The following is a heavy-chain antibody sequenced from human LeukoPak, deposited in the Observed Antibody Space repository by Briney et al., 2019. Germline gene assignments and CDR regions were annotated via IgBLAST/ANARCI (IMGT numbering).Heavy chain of an antibody. Sequence: SVKVSCKASGGTFSSYAISWVRQAPGQGLEWMGRIIPILGIANYAQKFQGRVTITADKSPSTAYMELSSLRSEDTAVYYCAERGTGDRGLDYWGQGTLVTVSS. CDR1: GGTFSSYA. J-gene: IGHJ4*02. D-gene: IGHD7-27*01. V-gene: IGHV1-69*04. CDR2: IIPILGIA. CDR3: AERGTGDRGLDY.